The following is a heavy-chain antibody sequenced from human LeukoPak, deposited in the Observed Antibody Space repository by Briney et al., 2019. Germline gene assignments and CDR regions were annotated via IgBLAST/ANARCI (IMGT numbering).Heavy chain of an antibody. CDR3: TRGPADFDY. V-gene: IGHV3-49*04. J-gene: IGHJ4*02. CDR1: EFTFGDYA. Sequence: GRSLRLSCKASEFTFGDYAMSWVRQAPGKGLEWVGFIRSKAYGRTTEYAAYVKGRFTISRDDSKGIAHLQMNSLKTEDTAVYYCTRGPADFDYWGQGTLVNVSS. CDR2: IRSKAYGRTT.